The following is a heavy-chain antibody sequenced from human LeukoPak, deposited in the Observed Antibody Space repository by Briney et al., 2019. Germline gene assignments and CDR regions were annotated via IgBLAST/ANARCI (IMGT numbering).Heavy chain of an antibody. CDR1: GYSFTSYW. D-gene: IGHD3-10*01. J-gene: IGHJ4*02. Sequence: GESLKISCKGSGYSFTSYWIGWVRQMPGKGLEWMGIIYPGDSDARYSPSFQGQFTISADKSISTAYLQWSSLKASDTAMYYCARARSGLLWFGESPDYWGQGTLVTVSS. CDR2: IYPGDSDA. V-gene: IGHV5-51*01. CDR3: ARARSGLLWFGESPDY.